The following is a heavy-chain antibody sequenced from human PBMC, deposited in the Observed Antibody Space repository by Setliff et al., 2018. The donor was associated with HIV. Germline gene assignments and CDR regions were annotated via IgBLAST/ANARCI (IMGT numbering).Heavy chain of an antibody. D-gene: IGHD2-15*01. V-gene: IGHV1-69*10. J-gene: IGHJ5*02. Sequence: SVKVSCKASGGTFNTYVISWLRQAPGQGLEWMGGIIPTLGVANYAQKFQGRLTITADKSTNTAYMELSSLKSDDTAVYYCARGPEEGDCSGGSCYGNFDPWGQGTLVTVSS. CDR1: GGTFNTYV. CDR3: ARGPEEGDCSGGSCYGNFDP. CDR2: IIPTLGVA.